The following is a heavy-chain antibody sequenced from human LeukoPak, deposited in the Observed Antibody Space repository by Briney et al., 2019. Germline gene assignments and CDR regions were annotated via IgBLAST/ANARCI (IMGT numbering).Heavy chain of an antibody. D-gene: IGHD1-14*01. CDR1: GDSISDSDW. CDR2: IRHSGST. J-gene: IGHJ4*02. V-gene: IGHV4-4*02. Sequence: SGTLSLTCAVSGDSISDSDWWTWVRQPPGKGLEWIGEIRHSGSTNYSPSLKGRVTISIDKSKNQLSLKLSSVTAADTANYFCARAGIPWNPADCWGQGTLVIVSS. CDR3: ARAGIPWNPADC.